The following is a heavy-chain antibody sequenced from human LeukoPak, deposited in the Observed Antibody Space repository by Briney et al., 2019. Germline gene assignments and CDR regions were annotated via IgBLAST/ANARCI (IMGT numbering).Heavy chain of an antibody. CDR1: GGSISSSSYY. CDR3: AREDDKGAFDY. CDR2: IYYSGST. J-gene: IGHJ4*02. D-gene: IGHD1-26*01. Sequence: SETLSLTCTVSGGSISSSSYYWGWIRQPPGKGLEWIGSIYYSGSTYYNPSLKSRVTISVDTSKNQFSLKLGSVTAADTAVYYCAREDDKGAFDYWGQGTLVTVSS. V-gene: IGHV4-39*07.